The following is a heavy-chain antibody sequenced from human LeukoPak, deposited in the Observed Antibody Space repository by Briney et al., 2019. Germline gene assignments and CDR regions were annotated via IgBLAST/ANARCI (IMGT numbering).Heavy chain of an antibody. CDR3: ASSYYDFWSGYSLSYYFDY. J-gene: IGHJ4*02. Sequence: GGSLRLSCAASGFTFSSYEMNWVRQAPGKGLEWVSYISSSGSTIYYADSVKGRFTISRGNAKNSLYLQMNSLRAEDTAVYYCASSYYDFWSGYSLSYYFDYWGQGTLVTVSS. CDR2: ISSSGSTI. V-gene: IGHV3-48*03. CDR1: GFTFSSYE. D-gene: IGHD3-3*01.